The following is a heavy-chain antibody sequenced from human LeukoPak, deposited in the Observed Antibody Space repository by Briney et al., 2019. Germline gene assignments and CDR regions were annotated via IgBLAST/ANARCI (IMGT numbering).Heavy chain of an antibody. CDR3: AKHATTYYYGLDV. CDR1: GFTFSSYA. V-gene: IGHV3-23*01. D-gene: IGHD5-12*01. CDR2: ISGSGGTT. J-gene: IGHJ6*02. Sequence: GGSLRLSCAASGFTFSSYAMSWVRQAPGKGLEWVSGISGSGGTTYYADSVKGRSTISRDNSKNTVFLQMNSLRAEGTAKYYCAKHATTYYYGLDVWGQGTTVTVSS.